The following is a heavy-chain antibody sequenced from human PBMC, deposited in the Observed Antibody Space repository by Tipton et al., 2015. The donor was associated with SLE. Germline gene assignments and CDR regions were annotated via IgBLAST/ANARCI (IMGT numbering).Heavy chain of an antibody. CDR1: GGSISSFY. D-gene: IGHD3-10*01. Sequence: TLSLTCTVSGGSISSFYWSWIRQPPGKGLEWIGYIYYSGSTNSNPSLKSRVTISVDTSKNQFSLKLSSVTAADTAVYYCARDHLPGGYYYYMDVWGKGTTVTVSS. V-gene: IGHV4-59*01. J-gene: IGHJ6*03. CDR3: ARDHLPGGYYYYMDV. CDR2: IYYSGST.